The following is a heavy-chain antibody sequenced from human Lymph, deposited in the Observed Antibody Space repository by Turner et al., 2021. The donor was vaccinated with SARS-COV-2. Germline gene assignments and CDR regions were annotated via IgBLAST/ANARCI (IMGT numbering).Heavy chain of an antibody. Sequence: EVQLVESGGGLVQPGGSLRLSCSASGFTFSNYAMHWIRQAPGKGLEYVSAISTNALSTYYADSVKGRFTISRDNSKHTLYLQMSSLRPEDTAVYYCARGLGSSWYSGGFDFWGQGTLVTVSS. CDR3: ARGLGSSWYSGGFDF. CDR2: ISTNALST. D-gene: IGHD6-13*01. CDR1: GFTFSNYA. V-gene: IGHV3-64D*06. J-gene: IGHJ4*02.